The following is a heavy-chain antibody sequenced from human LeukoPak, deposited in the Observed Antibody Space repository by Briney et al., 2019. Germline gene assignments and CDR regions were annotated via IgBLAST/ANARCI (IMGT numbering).Heavy chain of an antibody. D-gene: IGHD3-3*01. CDR1: GYTFTSYY. CDR2: INPSGGST. Sequence: PRASVKVSCKASGYTFTSYYMHWVRQAPGRGLEWMGIINPSGGSTSYAQKFQGRVTMTRDMSTSTVYMELSSLRSEDTAVYYCARADYDFWSGYYNWFDPWGQGTLVTVSS. V-gene: IGHV1-46*01. J-gene: IGHJ5*02. CDR3: ARADYDFWSGYYNWFDP.